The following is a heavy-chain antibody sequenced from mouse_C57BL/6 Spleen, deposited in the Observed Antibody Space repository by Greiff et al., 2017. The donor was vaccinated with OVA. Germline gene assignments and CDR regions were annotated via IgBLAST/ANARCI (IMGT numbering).Heavy chain of an antibody. CDR2: INPNNGGT. Sequence: EVKLQQSGPELVKPGASVKIPCKASGYTFTDYNMDWVKQSHGKSLEWIGDINPNNGGTIYNQKFKGKATLTVDKSSSTAYMELRSLTSEDTAVYYCARMANWDVDYYAMDYWGQGTSVTVSS. V-gene: IGHV1-18*01. D-gene: IGHD4-1*01. CDR1: GYTFTDYN. CDR3: ARMANWDVDYYAMDY. J-gene: IGHJ4*01.